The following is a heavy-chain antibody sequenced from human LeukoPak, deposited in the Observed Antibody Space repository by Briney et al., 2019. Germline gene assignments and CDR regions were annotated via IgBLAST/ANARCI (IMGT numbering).Heavy chain of an antibody. J-gene: IGHJ6*02. Sequence: SETLSLTRTVSGGSNSSYYWSWIRQPPGKGLEWIGYIYYSGSTNYNPSLKSQVTISVDTSKNQFSLKLSSVTAADTAVYYCARDTFYGMDVWGQGTTVTVSS. CDR1: GGSNSSYY. CDR2: IYYSGST. V-gene: IGHV4-59*01. CDR3: ARDTFYGMDV.